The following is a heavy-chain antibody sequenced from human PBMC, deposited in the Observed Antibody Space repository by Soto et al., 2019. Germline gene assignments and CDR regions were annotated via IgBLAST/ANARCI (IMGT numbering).Heavy chain of an antibody. J-gene: IGHJ4*02. V-gene: IGHV3-64*01. D-gene: IGHD6-13*01. CDR2: ISSNGGST. CDR1: GFTFSSYA. Sequence: EVQLVESGGGLVQPGGSLRLSCAASGFTFSSYAMHWVRQAPGKGLEYVSAISSNGGSTYYANSVKGRFTISRDNSKNTLYIQMGSLRAEDMAVYYCARDPWAAAGTWYSTPLTDYWGQGTLVTVSS. CDR3: ARDPWAAAGTWYSTPLTDY.